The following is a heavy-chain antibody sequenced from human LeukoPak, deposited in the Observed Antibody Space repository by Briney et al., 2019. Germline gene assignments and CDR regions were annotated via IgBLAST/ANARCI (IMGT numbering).Heavy chain of an antibody. J-gene: IGHJ6*03. V-gene: IGHV3-7*03. Sequence: GGSLRLSCAASGFTLSSFWMSWVRQAPGKGLEWVANIKQDGSGRYYVDSVKGRFTISRDNAKNSLYLQMNSLRAEDTAVYYCARDYSDYDLGYYYYMDVGGKGTTVTVSS. CDR1: GFTLSSFW. D-gene: IGHD5-12*01. CDR2: IKQDGSGR. CDR3: ARDYSDYDLGYYYYMDV.